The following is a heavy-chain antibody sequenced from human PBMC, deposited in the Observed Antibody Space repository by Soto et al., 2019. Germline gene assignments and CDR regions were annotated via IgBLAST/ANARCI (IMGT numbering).Heavy chain of an antibody. J-gene: IGHJ4*02. Sequence: SETLSLTCTVSGCSISSYYLSWIRQPPGKGLEWIGDIYYSGSTNYNPSLKSRGTISVDTYKNQFSLKLSSVTAADTAVYYCASSYGDYIYYFEYWGQGTLVTVSS. D-gene: IGHD4-17*01. CDR2: IYYSGST. CDR3: ASSYGDYIYYFEY. V-gene: IGHV4-59*01. CDR1: GCSISSYY.